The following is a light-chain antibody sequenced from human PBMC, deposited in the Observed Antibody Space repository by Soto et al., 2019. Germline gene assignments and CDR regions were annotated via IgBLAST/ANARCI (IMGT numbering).Light chain of an antibody. J-gene: IGKJ4*01. V-gene: IGKV3-15*01. CDR2: GAS. CDR3: QQYNNWPPRAT. Sequence: EIVLTQSPGTLSLSPGERATLSCRASHSVSSNLAWYQQKPGQAPRLLIYGASTRATGIPARFSGSGSGTEFTLTISSLQSEDFAVYYCQQYNNWPPRATFGGGTKVDI. CDR1: HSVSSN.